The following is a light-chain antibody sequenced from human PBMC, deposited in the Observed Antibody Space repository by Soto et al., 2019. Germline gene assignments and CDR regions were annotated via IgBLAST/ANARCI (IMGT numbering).Light chain of an antibody. CDR3: QQYSDGLT. CDR1: PGVNNY. V-gene: IGKV1-8*01. CDR2: GAS. J-gene: IGKJ4*01. Sequence: VRLTQSPSSLSASIGDRVTITCRASPGVNNYLAWYRQSPGKAPQLLIYGASTLQSGVPSRFSGSASGTDFTLTINYLRSEDFATYYCQQYSDGLTFGGGTKVDIK.